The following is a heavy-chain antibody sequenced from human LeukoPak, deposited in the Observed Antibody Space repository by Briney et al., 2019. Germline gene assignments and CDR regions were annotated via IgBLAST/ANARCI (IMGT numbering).Heavy chain of an antibody. J-gene: IGHJ4*02. CDR2: INPNSGGT. CDR3: ARAPRGVRGFFDY. Sequence: ASVKVSCKASGYTFTGYYMHWVRQAPGEGLEWMGWINPNSGGTNYAQKFQGRVTMTRDTSISTAYMELSRLRSDDTAVYYCARAPRGVRGFFDYWGQGTLVTVSS. V-gene: IGHV1-2*02. D-gene: IGHD3-10*01. CDR1: GYTFTGYY.